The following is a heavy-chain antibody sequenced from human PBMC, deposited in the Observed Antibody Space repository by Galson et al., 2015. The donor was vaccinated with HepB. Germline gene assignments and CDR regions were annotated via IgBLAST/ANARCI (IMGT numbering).Heavy chain of an antibody. Sequence: SVKVSCKAPGYSFSDHYIHGVRQAPGQGLDWMGWINHHSGDRNYAQNLQRRVLVTIDTSITTAYAERSRLRSDDTAVYYCARDSHPIRIVMIPAALGMAVWGPGTTVSVSS. CDR2: INHHSGDR. CDR3: ARDSHPIRIVMIPAALGMAV. CDR1: GYSFSDHY. D-gene: IGHD2-2*01. V-gene: IGHV1-2*02. J-gene: IGHJ6*02.